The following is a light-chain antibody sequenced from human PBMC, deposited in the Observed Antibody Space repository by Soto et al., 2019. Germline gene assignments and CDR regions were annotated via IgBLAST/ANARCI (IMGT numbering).Light chain of an antibody. CDR1: QSISSW. V-gene: IGKV1-5*01. J-gene: IGKJ1*01. CDR3: QHYNSYET. Sequence: DIQMTQSPSTLSASVGDRVTITCRANQSISSWLAWFQQKPGKAPKLLIYDATILRSGVPSRFSGSGSGTEFTLTISSLQPGDFATYYCQHYNSYETFGQGTKVDIK. CDR2: DAT.